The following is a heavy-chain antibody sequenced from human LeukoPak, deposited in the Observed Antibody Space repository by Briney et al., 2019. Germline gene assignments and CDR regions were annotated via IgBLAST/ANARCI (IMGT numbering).Heavy chain of an antibody. CDR3: ARNPYEYTSSYNWFDP. J-gene: IGHJ5*02. V-gene: IGHV1-69*05. Sequence: SVKVSCKASGGTFSSYAISWVRQAPGQGLEWMGGIIPVFGTANYAQKFQGRVTITTDVSTSTTYMELSSLRSEDTAMYYCARNPYEYTSSYNWFDPWGQGTLVTVSS. CDR2: IIPVFGTA. D-gene: IGHD6-6*01. CDR1: GGTFSSYA.